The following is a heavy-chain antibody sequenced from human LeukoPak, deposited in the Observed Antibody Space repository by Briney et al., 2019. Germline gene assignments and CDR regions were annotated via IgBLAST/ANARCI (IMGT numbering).Heavy chain of an antibody. J-gene: IGHJ4*02. CDR2: ISYDGSNK. CDR3: ARDHPPTKYSSGWHAVGY. Sequence: TGGSLRLSCAASGFTFSSYAMHWVRQAPGKGLEWVAVISYDGSNKYYADSVKGRFTISRDNSKNTLYLQMNSLRAEDTAVYYCARDHPPTKYSSGWHAVGYWGQGTLVTVSS. CDR1: GFTFSSYA. D-gene: IGHD6-19*01. V-gene: IGHV3-30-3*01.